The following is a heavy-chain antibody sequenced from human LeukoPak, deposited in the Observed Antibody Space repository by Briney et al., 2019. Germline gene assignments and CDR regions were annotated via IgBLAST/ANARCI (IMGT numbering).Heavy chain of an antibody. CDR1: GFTFSHYG. CDR2: IRYDESDK. J-gene: IGHJ4*02. Sequence: PGGSLRLSCATSGFTFSHYGMHWVRQPPGRGLDWVAHIRYDESDKYYADSVKGRFTISRDNSKNTLYLQMNSLRAEDTAIYYCAKRSAESSGYFDSWGQGTLVTVSS. CDR3: AKRSAESSGYFDS. D-gene: IGHD6-19*01. V-gene: IGHV3-30*02.